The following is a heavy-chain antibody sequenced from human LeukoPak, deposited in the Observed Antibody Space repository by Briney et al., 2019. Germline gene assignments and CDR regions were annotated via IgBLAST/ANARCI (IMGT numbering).Heavy chain of an antibody. Sequence: PGGSLRLSCAASGFTFDDYGMSWVRQAPGEGLEWVSGINWNGGSTGYADSVKGRFTISRDNAKNSLYLQMNSLRAEDTALYHCARYQLPMGDYYYGMDVWGQGTTVTVSS. CDR2: INWNGGST. J-gene: IGHJ6*02. CDR3: ARYQLPMGDYYYGMDV. D-gene: IGHD2-2*01. CDR1: GFTFDDYG. V-gene: IGHV3-20*01.